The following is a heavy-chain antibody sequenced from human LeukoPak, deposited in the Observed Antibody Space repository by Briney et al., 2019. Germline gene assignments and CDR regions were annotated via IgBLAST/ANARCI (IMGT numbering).Heavy chain of an antibody. Sequence: SETLPLTCDVYGGSFSGYYWSWIRQPPGKGLEWIGEINHSGSTNYNPSLKSRVTISVDTSKNQFSLKLSSVTAADTAVYYCATRSSWYLNYYYYGMDVWGQGTTVTVSS. CDR2: INHSGST. J-gene: IGHJ6*02. D-gene: IGHD6-13*01. V-gene: IGHV4-34*01. CDR1: GGSFSGYY. CDR3: ATRSSWYLNYYYYGMDV.